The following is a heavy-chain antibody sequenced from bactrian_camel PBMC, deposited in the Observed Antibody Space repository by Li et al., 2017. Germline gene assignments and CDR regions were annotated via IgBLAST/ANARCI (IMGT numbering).Heavy chain of an antibody. Sequence: DVQLVESGGGSVQAGGSLRLSCAASGNTYYIMGWLRQAPGKEREGVASISPGDSNTYYADSVKGRFTISRDNAKNTVYLQMNGLKPEDTAVYYCVRDYVGGGSYPFGYWGPGTQVTVS. J-gene: IGHJ6*01. CDR3: VRDYVGGGSYPFGY. D-gene: IGHD7*01. CDR2: ISPGDSNT. V-gene: IGHV3S66*01. CDR1: GNTYYI.